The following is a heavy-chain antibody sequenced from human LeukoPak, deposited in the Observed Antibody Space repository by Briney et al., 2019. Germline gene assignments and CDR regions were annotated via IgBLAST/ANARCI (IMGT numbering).Heavy chain of an antibody. J-gene: IGHJ4*02. CDR1: GFTFSSYS. V-gene: IGHV3-21*04. CDR2: ISSSSSYI. Sequence: PGGSLRLSCAASGFTFSSYSMSWVRQAPGKGLEWVSSISSSSSYIYYADSVKGRFTISRDNAKNSLYLQMNSLRAEDTAVYYCARGIAARRGCWVDYWGQGTLVTVSS. D-gene: IGHD6-6*01. CDR3: ARGIAARRGCWVDY.